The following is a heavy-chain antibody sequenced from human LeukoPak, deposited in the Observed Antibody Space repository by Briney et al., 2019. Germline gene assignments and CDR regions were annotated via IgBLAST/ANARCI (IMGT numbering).Heavy chain of an antibody. J-gene: IGHJ4*02. CDR2: LSGSGGTP. V-gene: IGHV3-23*01. D-gene: IGHD3-10*01. Sequence: GGSLRLSCAASGFTFSSYAMSWVRQAPGKGLEWVTALSGSGGTPYYADSVKGRFTISRDNSNNRLFLQMNSLRAEDTAVYYCAKKSEPCLYYGSGSYLTNWGQGTLVTVSS. CDR1: GFTFSSYA. CDR3: AKKSEPCLYYGSGSYLTN.